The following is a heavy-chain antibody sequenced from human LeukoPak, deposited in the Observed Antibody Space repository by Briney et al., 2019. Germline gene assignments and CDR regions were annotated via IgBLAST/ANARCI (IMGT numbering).Heavy chain of an antibody. J-gene: IGHJ4*02. D-gene: IGHD6-6*01. CDR2: ISSNGGST. Sequence: PGGSLRLSCAASGFXFRSYGMHWVRQAPGKGLEYVAAISSNGGSTDYANSVKGRFTISRDNSKNTLYLQMGSLRAEDMAVYYCARISSSYDYDYWGQGTLVTVSS. CDR1: GFXFRSYG. V-gene: IGHV3-64*01. CDR3: ARISSSYDYDY.